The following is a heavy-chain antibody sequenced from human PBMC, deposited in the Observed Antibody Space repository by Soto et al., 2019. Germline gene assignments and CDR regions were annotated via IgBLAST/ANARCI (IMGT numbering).Heavy chain of an antibody. Sequence: PGGSLRLSCSASGFTLRSYWMSWVRQAPGKGLEWVANIKQDGSANNYLDSVKGRFTISRDNAENSLYLEMSSLRVEDTAIYYCARGTYCGADCHYSFDSWGQGTLVTVSS. CDR3: ARGTYCGADCHYSFDS. D-gene: IGHD2-21*02. V-gene: IGHV3-7*01. J-gene: IGHJ4*02. CDR2: IKQDGSAN. CDR1: GFTLRSYW.